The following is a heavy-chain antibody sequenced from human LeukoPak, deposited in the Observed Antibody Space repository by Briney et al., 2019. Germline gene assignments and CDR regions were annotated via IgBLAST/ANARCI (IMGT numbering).Heavy chain of an antibody. CDR2: INHSGST. J-gene: IGHJ3*02. V-gene: IGHV4-34*01. Sequence: SETLSLTCAVYGGSFSGYYWSWLRQPPGKGLEWVGEINHSGSTNYNPSLKSRVTISVDTSKNQFSLKLSSVTAADTAVYYCAREGGDITMIVVVITDAFDIWGQGTMVTVSS. CDR3: AREGGDITMIVVVITDAFDI. CDR1: GGSFSGYY. D-gene: IGHD3-22*01.